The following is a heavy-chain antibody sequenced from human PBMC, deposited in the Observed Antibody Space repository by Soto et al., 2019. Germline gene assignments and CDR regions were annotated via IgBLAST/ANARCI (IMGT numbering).Heavy chain of an antibody. J-gene: IGHJ4*02. CDR3: TRLGIAAADY. CDR1: GFTFSGSA. Sequence: GESLKISCAASGFTFSGSAMHWVRQASGKGLEWVGRIRSKANSYATAYAASVKGRFTISRDDSKNTAYLQMNSLKTEDTAVYYCTRLGIAAADYWGQGTLVTVSS. D-gene: IGHD6-13*01. V-gene: IGHV3-73*01. CDR2: IRSKANSYAT.